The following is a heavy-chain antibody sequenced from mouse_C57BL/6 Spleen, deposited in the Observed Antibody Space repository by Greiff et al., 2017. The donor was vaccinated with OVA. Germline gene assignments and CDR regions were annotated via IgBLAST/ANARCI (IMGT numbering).Heavy chain of an antibody. CDR2: IHPNSGST. V-gene: IGHV1-64*01. Sequence: VQLQQPGAELVKPGASVKLSCKASGYTFTSYWMHWVKQRPGQGLEWIGMIHPNSGSTNYNEKFKSKATLTVDKSSSTAYMQLSSLTSEDSAVYCCAIYDGVYYAMDYWGQGTSVTVSS. CDR1: GYTFTSYW. D-gene: IGHD2-12*01. J-gene: IGHJ4*01. CDR3: AIYDGVYYAMDY.